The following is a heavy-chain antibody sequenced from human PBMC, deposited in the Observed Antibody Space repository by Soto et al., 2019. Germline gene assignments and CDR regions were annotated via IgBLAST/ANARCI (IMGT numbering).Heavy chain of an antibody. J-gene: IGHJ3*02. CDR2: INAGNGNT. D-gene: IGHD3-10*01. CDR1: GYTFTSYG. V-gene: IGHV1-3*01. CDR3: ARGRLLWFTSGAFDI. Sequence: ASVKVSCKASGYTFTSYGISWVRQAPGQGLEWMGWINAGNGNTKYSQKFQGRVTITRDTSASTAYMELSSLRSEDTAVYYCARGRLLWFTSGAFDIWGQGTMVTVSS.